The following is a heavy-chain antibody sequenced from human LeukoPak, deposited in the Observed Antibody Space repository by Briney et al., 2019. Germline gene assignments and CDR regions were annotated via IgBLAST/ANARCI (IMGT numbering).Heavy chain of an antibody. CDR1: GYIFSYYY. V-gene: IGHV1-2*02. CDR2: INPKSGAA. CDR3: ARGAEAETSPLDF. D-gene: IGHD6-13*01. J-gene: IGHJ4*02. Sequence: ASVKVSCKASGYIFSYYYMHWVRQAPGQGLEWLGWINPKSGAADYAQQFRGRVTMTRDTSINTDYMEMKRVTSDDTAVYYCARGAEAETSPLDFWGQGTLVTVSS.